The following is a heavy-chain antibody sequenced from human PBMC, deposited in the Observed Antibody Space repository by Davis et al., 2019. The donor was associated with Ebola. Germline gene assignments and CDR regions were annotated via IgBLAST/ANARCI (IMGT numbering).Heavy chain of an antibody. Sequence: AASVKVSCKASGYTFTSYYMHWVRQAPGQGLEWMGIINPRGGTSNYAQKFQGRVSMTRDTSTSTAYMELRSLRSDDTAVYYCAREEDSGYDYSFDYWGQGTLVTVSS. CDR1: GYTFTSYY. CDR3: AREEDSGYDYSFDY. V-gene: IGHV1-46*01. CDR2: INPRGGTS. D-gene: IGHD5-12*01. J-gene: IGHJ4*02.